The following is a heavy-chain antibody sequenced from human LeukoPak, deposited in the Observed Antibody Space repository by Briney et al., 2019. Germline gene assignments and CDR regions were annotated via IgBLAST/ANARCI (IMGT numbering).Heavy chain of an antibody. D-gene: IGHD3-22*01. CDR2: ISSSSSYI. Sequence: GGSLRLSCAASGFTFSSYSMNWVRQAPGKGLEWVSSISSSSSYIYYADSVKGRFTISRDNAKNSLYLQMNSLRAEDTAVYYCASGGAYYYDSSGYSLPWGQGTLVTVSS. V-gene: IGHV3-21*01. CDR1: GFTFSSYS. J-gene: IGHJ5*02. CDR3: ASGGAYYYDSSGYSLP.